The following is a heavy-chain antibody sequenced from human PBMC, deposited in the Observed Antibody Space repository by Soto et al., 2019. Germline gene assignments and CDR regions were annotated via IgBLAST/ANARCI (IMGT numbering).Heavy chain of an antibody. J-gene: IGHJ5*02. CDR2: IIPIFGTA. V-gene: IGHV1-69*01. Sequence: QVQLVQSGAEVKKPGSSVKVSCKASGGTFSSYAISWVRQAPGQGLEWMGGIIPIFGTANYAQKFQGRVTITADESTSTAYMELSSLRSEDTAVYYCARVLPLREFWSGIGGGWFDPWGQGTLVTVSS. D-gene: IGHD3-3*01. CDR3: ARVLPLREFWSGIGGGWFDP. CDR1: GGTFSSYA.